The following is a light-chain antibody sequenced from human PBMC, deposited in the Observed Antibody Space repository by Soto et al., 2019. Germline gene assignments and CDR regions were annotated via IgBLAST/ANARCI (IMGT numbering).Light chain of an antibody. J-gene: IGKJ2*01. CDR3: QQYCSSPPYT. V-gene: IGKV3-20*01. Sequence: EVVLTQSTGTLSLSPGERATLSCRASQIVSNNYFAWYQQKPGQAPRLLIFGSSDRATGIPDRFSGSGSGTDFTLTISRLEPEDFAVYYCQQYCSSPPYTFGQGTKLEIK. CDR2: GSS. CDR1: QIVSNNY.